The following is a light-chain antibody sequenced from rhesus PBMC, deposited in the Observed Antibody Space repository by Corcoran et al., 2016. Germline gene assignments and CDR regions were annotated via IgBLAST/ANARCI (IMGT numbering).Light chain of an antibody. CDR3: QQHNSAPYS. V-gene: IGKV1-21*01. J-gene: IGKJ2*01. Sequence: DIQMTQSPSSLSASVGDRVTITCRASQGISSWLAWYQQKPGKAPKLLITKASRLHTGVPSRFSGVGSGTHFTLTISSLQPADFATYSCQQHNSAPYSFGQGTKVEIK. CDR2: KAS. CDR1: QGISSW.